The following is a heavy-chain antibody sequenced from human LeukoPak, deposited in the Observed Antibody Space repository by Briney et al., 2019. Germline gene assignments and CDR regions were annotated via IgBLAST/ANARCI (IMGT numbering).Heavy chain of an antibody. J-gene: IGHJ4*02. CDR1: GFTFDDYA. Sequence: GGSLRLSCAASGFTFDDYAIHWVRQAPGKGLEWVSGISWNSGSIGYADSVKGRFTISRDNAKNSLYLQMNSLRAEDTALYYCAKGGPPGGYFDWLTPFDYWGQGTLVTVSS. D-gene: IGHD3-9*01. CDR3: AKGGPPGGYFDWLTPFDY. CDR2: ISWNSGSI. V-gene: IGHV3-9*01.